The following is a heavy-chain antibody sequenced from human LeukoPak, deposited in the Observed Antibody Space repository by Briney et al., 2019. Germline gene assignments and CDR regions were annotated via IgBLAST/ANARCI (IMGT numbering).Heavy chain of an antibody. CDR3: ATHLGGATTPFDY. CDR2: ISGSGGST. Sequence: AGGSLRLSCAASGFTFSSYAMSWVRQAPGKGLEWVSAISGSGGSTYYADSVKGRFTISRDNSKNTLYLQMNSLRAEDTAVYYCATHLGGATTPFDYWGQGTLVTVSS. J-gene: IGHJ4*02. CDR1: GFTFSSYA. V-gene: IGHV3-23*01. D-gene: IGHD1-26*01.